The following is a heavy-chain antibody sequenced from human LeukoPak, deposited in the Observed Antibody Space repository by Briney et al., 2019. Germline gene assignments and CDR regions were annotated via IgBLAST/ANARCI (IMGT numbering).Heavy chain of an antibody. CDR2: INSEGSST. CDR3: ARKTGAAAATGGYYFDY. CDR1: GFTFSSYW. Sequence: GGSLRLSCAASGFTFSSYWMHCVRQAPGKGLVWVSRINSEGSSTSYADSVKGRFTISRDNAKNTLYQQMNSLRAEDTAVYYCARKTGAAAATGGYYFDYWGQGTLVTVSS. J-gene: IGHJ4*02. V-gene: IGHV3-74*01. D-gene: IGHD6-13*01.